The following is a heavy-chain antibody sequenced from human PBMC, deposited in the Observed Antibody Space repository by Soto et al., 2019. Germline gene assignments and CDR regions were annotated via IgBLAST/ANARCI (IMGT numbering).Heavy chain of an antibody. D-gene: IGHD6-13*01. J-gene: IGHJ4*02. V-gene: IGHV3-15*01. CDR3: TTLIAAAGSVH. Sequence: EVQLVESGGGLVKPGGSLRLSCAASGFTFSNAWMSGVRQTPGKVLEWVGRIKMKSDGGTTDYAAPVKGRFTISRYDSKNTLYMQMNILKTDDTAVYYCTTLIAAAGSVHLGQGTLVTVSS. CDR2: IKMKSDGGTT. CDR1: GFTFSNAW.